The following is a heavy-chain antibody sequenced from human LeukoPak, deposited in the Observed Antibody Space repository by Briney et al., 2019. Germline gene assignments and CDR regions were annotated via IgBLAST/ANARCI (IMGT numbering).Heavy chain of an antibody. Sequence: PGGSLRLSCAASGFTFSGYWMHWVRQAPGKGLVWVSRINSDGSSTSYADSVKGRFTISRDNAKNTLYLQMNSLRAEDTAVYYCARDIAVAINWFDPWGQGTLVTVSS. CDR1: GFTFSGYW. D-gene: IGHD6-19*01. V-gene: IGHV3-74*01. CDR3: ARDIAVAINWFDP. CDR2: INSDGSST. J-gene: IGHJ5*02.